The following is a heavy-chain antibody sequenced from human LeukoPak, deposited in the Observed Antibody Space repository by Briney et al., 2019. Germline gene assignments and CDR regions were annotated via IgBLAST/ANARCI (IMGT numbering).Heavy chain of an antibody. Sequence: PSQTLSLTCTVSGGSISSGGYYWSWIRQHPGKGLEWIGYIYYSGSTYYNPSLKSRVTISVDTSKNQFSLKLSSVTAADTAVYYCARVGYCSGGSCYAGFGWFDPWGQGTLVTVSS. J-gene: IGHJ5*02. V-gene: IGHV4-31*03. CDR3: ARVGYCSGGSCYAGFGWFDP. D-gene: IGHD2-15*01. CDR2: IYYSGST. CDR1: GGSISSGGYY.